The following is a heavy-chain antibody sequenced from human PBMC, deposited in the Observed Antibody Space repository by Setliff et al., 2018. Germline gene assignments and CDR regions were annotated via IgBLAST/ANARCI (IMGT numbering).Heavy chain of an antibody. J-gene: IGHJ4*02. Sequence: GGSLRLSCAASGFTFSTHSMNWVRQAPGKGLEWVSSISRSSTYIYYADSMKGRFTISRDNAKNSLYLQMNSLRAEDTAVYYCARRVGFDYWGQGTLVTVSS. CDR1: GFTFSTHS. V-gene: IGHV3-21*01. CDR3: ARRVGFDY. CDR2: ISRSSTYI. D-gene: IGHD1-26*01.